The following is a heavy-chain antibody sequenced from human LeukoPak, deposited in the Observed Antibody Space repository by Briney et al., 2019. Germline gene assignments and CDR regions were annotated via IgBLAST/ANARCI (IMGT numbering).Heavy chain of an antibody. J-gene: IGHJ5*02. V-gene: IGHV1-46*01. CDR3: ARDLGAQTMVFFDP. CDR1: GYTFTSYY. CDR2: ISPSGGGT. Sequence: GASVKDSCKASGYTFTSYYMHWVRQAPGQGLEWRGIISPSGGGTSYAQKFQGRVTMTRDTSTSTVYMELSSLRSEDTAVYYCARDLGAQTMVFFDPWGQGTLLTVSS. D-gene: IGHD4/OR15-4a*01.